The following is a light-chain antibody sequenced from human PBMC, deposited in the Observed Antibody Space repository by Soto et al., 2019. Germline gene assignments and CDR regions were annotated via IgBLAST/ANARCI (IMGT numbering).Light chain of an antibody. V-gene: IGKV1-9*01. CDR1: QDMNTY. CDR3: QHYNSYSEA. J-gene: IGKJ1*01. Sequence: DIQMTQSPSTLPASVGDRVTISCRASQDMNTYIAWYQQKPGKAPKLLIYGASTLQSGVPSRFSGSGSGTEFTLTISSLQPDDFATYYCQHYNSYSEAFGQGTKVEIK. CDR2: GAS.